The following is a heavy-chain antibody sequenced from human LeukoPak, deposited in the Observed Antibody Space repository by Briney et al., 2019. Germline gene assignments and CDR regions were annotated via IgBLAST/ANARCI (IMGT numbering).Heavy chain of an antibody. CDR2: IIPIFGTA. CDR3: ATDQYYGSGSDAFDI. Sequence: SVKVSCKASGGTFSSYAISWVRQAPGQGLEWMGGIIPIFGTANYAQKFQGRVTITADESTSTAYMELSSLRSEDTAVYYCATDQYYGSGSDAFDIWGQGTMVTVSS. V-gene: IGHV1-69*13. D-gene: IGHD3-10*01. J-gene: IGHJ3*02. CDR1: GGTFSSYA.